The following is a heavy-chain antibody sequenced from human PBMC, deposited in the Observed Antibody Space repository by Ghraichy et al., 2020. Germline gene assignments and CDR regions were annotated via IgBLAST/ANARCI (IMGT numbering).Heavy chain of an antibody. CDR2: IWYDGSNK. CDR3: ARFPTGYSSSCYEFPRRYYYYYFMDV. Sequence: GESLNISCAASGFTFSSYGMHWVRQAPGKGLEWVAVIWYDGSNKYYADSVKGRFTISRDNSKNTLYLQMNSLRAEDPAVYYCARFPTGYSSSCYEFPRRYYYYYFMDVWGKGTTVTVSS. J-gene: IGHJ6*03. V-gene: IGHV3-33*01. D-gene: IGHD6-13*01. CDR1: GFTFSSYG.